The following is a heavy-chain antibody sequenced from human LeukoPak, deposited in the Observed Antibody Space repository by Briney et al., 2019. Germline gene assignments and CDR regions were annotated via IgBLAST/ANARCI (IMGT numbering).Heavy chain of an antibody. CDR2: IYSGGST. CDR1: GVTVSSHY. V-gene: IGHV3-53*01. Sequence: GGSLRLSCAASGVTVSSHYMSWVRQAPGKGLEWVSVIYSGGSTYYADSVKGRFSISRDSSKNTLYLQMNSLRGEDTAVYYCVISPNTYYFDYWGQGTLVTVSS. J-gene: IGHJ4*02. D-gene: IGHD2-2*02. CDR3: VISPNTYYFDY.